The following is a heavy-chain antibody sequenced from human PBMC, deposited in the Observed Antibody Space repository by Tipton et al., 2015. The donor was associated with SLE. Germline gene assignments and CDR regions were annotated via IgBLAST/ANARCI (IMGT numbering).Heavy chain of an antibody. V-gene: IGHV4-38-2*02. CDR3: VRDDGAGPYYYGMDV. Sequence: TLSLTCAVSGYSISIDYYWGWIRQPPGKGLEWIGSIYHSGSTYYNPSLKSRVTILIDTSKNQFSPKLSSVTAADTAVYYCVRDDGAGPYYYGMDVWGQGTTVTVSS. CDR1: GYSISIDYY. J-gene: IGHJ6*02. D-gene: IGHD1-26*01. CDR2: IYHSGST.